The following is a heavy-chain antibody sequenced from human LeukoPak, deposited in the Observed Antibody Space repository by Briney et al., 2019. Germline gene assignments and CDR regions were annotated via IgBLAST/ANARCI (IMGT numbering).Heavy chain of an antibody. CDR1: GGSISSYY. D-gene: IGHD3-3*01. V-gene: IGHV4-4*07. J-gene: IGHJ3*02. CDR3: ARGAYYDFWSGYYTIAFDI. CDR2: IYTRGTT. Sequence: SETLSLTCTVSGGSISSYYCSWIRQPAGKGLEWIGRIYTRGTTDYNPSLNSRVTMSVDTSKNQFSLKLTSVTAADTAVYYCARGAYYDFWSGYYTIAFDIWGQGTMVTVSS.